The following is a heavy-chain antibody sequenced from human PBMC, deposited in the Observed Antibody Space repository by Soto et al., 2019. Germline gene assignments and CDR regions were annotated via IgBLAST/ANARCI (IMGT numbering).Heavy chain of an antibody. CDR1: GFSFSSYA. Sequence: EVQLLESGGGLVQPGGSLRLSCAATGFSFSSYAMTWVRQAPGKGLEWVSTISGSGGDTYYADSVKGRFTISRDNSKNTVYVQMNSLGAEDTAIYYCAKADASGYNSLLFDYCGQGTLVTVSS. CDR3: AKADASGYNSLLFDY. J-gene: IGHJ4*02. V-gene: IGHV3-23*01. D-gene: IGHD3-22*01. CDR2: ISGSGGDT.